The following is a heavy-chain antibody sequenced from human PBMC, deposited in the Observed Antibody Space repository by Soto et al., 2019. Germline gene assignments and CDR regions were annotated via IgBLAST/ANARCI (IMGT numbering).Heavy chain of an antibody. D-gene: IGHD5-18*01. V-gene: IGHV3-30-3*01. CDR2: ISDDGSIK. CDR1: GFSFTTYA. Sequence: PGGSLRLSXAASGFSFTTYAMHWVRQAPGKGLEWVAVISDDGSIKYYADSVKGRFTISRDNSKNTFYLQMNSLRGDDTALYYCARAIETAMDPCDYWGQGALVTVSS. CDR3: ARAIETAMDPCDY. J-gene: IGHJ4*02.